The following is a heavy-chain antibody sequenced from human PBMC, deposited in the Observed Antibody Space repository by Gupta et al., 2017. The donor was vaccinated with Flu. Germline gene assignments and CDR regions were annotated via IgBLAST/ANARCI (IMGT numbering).Heavy chain of an antibody. Sequence: SVRGRFTISRDNAKNSVYLQMNNLGAEDTAVFYCARGTTLSTIGYMSGWFDLWGQGTLLTVSA. V-gene: IGHV3-48*01. D-gene: IGHD5-18*01. CDR3: ARGTTLSTIGYMSGWFDL. J-gene: IGHJ5*02.